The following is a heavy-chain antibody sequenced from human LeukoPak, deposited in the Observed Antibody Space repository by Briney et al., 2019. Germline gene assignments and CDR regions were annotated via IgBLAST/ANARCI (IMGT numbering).Heavy chain of an antibody. Sequence: PGGSLRLSCAASGFTFSSYNMNWVRQAPGKGLEWVSYISGTSGTIYYADSVKGRFTISRDNAKNSLYLQMNSLRAEDTAVYYCARHEDWFDPWGQGTLVTVSS. CDR3: ARHEDWFDP. J-gene: IGHJ5*02. CDR2: ISGTSGTI. CDR1: GFTFSSYN. V-gene: IGHV3-48*01.